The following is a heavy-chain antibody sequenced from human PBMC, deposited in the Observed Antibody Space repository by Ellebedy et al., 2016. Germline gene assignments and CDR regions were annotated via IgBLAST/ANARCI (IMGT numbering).Heavy chain of an antibody. CDR1: GGTFSSYA. J-gene: IGHJ6*02. Sequence: ASVKVSCKASGGTFSSYAISWVRQAPGQGLEWMGGIIPIFGTANYAQKFQGRVTITADESTSTAYMELSSLRSEDTAVYYCASSSSSSSPYYYYGMDVWGQGTTVTVSS. CDR3: ASSSSSSSPYYYYGMDV. V-gene: IGHV1-69*13. D-gene: IGHD6-6*01. CDR2: IIPIFGTA.